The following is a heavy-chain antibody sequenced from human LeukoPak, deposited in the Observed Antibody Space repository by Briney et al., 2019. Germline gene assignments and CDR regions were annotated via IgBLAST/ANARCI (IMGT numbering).Heavy chain of an antibody. CDR3: ARRTGELWATAY. CDR1: GYTFTGYY. D-gene: IGHD3-16*01. Sequence: ASVKVSCKASGYTFTGYYMHWVRQAPGQGLEWMGWINPNSGGTNYAQKFQGRVTMTRDTSISTAYMELSRLRSDDTAGYYCARRTGELWATAYWGQGTLVTVSS. V-gene: IGHV1-2*02. J-gene: IGHJ4*02. CDR2: INPNSGGT.